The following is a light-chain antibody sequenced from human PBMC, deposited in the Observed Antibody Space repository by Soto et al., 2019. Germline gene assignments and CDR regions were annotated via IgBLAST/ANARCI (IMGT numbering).Light chain of an antibody. CDR2: KAS. J-gene: IGKJ5*01. V-gene: IGKV1-5*03. CDR3: QQYNSYFIT. CDR1: QSISSW. Sequence: DIQMTQSPSTLSASVGDRVTITCRASQSISSWLAWYQQKPGKPPKLLIYKASSLESGVPSRFSGSGSGTEFTLTISSLQPDDFPTYYCQQYNSYFITFGQGTRLEIK.